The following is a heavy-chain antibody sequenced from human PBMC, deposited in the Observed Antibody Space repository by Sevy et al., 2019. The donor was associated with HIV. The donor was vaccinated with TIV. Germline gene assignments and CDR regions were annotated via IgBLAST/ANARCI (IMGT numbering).Heavy chain of an antibody. CDR2: IRNKADSYTT. CDR3: ATHAGIAAAGRVFDY. Sequence: GGYLRLSCAASGFTFSDHYMEWVRQAPGQGLEWVGRIRNKADSYTTEYAASVKGRFTISRDDSKNSLYLLMNSLKTVDTAVYYCATHAGIAAAGRVFDYWGQGTLVTVSS. D-gene: IGHD6-13*01. V-gene: IGHV3-72*01. J-gene: IGHJ4*02. CDR1: GFTFSDHY.